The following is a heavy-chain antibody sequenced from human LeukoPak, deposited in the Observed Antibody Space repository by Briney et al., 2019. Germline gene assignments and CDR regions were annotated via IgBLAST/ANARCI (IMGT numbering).Heavy chain of an antibody. V-gene: IGHV1-3*04. CDR1: GYTFTNYA. Sequence: ASVKVSCKASGYTFTNYAIQWVRQAPGQGLEWMGWINTGNGNTKYSENFQGRVTITRDTSASTAYMDLSSLRSEDTAVYYCARDPNSGFHDYWGQGTLVTVSA. CDR3: ARDPNSGFHDY. D-gene: IGHD6-25*01. J-gene: IGHJ4*02. CDR2: INTGNGNT.